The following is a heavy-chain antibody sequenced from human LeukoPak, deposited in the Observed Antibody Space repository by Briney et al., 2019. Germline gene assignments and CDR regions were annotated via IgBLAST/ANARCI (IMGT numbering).Heavy chain of an antibody. CDR1: GGSISSYY. Sequence: SETLSLTCTVSGGSISSYYWSWIRQPPGKGLEWIGYIYYSGSTNYNPSLKSRVTISVDTPKNQFSLKLSSATAADTAVYYCARDAPVSSLSPWGFDPWGQGTLVTVSS. D-gene: IGHD6-6*01. CDR3: ARDAPVSSLSPWGFDP. J-gene: IGHJ5*02. V-gene: IGHV4-59*01. CDR2: IYYSGST.